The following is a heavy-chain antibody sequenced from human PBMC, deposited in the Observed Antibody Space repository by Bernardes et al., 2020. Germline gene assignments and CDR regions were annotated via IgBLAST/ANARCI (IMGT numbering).Heavy chain of an antibody. CDR3: ARMVYYYDSSSYAKYYFDY. J-gene: IGHJ4*02. Sequence: SGPTLVKPTETLTLTCTVSGFSLSNARMGVSWIRQPPGKALEWLAHIFSNDEKSYSTSLKSRLTISKDTSKSQVVLTMTNMDPVDTATYYCARMVYYYDSSSYAKYYFDYWGQGTLVTVSS. CDR2: IFSNDEK. V-gene: IGHV2-26*01. D-gene: IGHD3-22*01. CDR1: GFSLSNARMG.